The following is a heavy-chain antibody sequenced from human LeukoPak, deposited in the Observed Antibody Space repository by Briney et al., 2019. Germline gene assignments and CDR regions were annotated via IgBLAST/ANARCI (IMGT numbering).Heavy chain of an antibody. CDR2: ISGGGGTT. CDR1: GFTFSDYA. J-gene: IGHJ4*02. D-gene: IGHD3-10*01. CDR3: ARALRITMARGLIGY. Sequence: GGSLRLSCAASGFTFSDYAMSWVRQAPGKGLEWVSGISGGGGTTYYADSVKGRFTISRDNSKNTLYLQMNSPRAEDTAVYYRARALRITMARGLIGYWGQGTLVTVSS. V-gene: IGHV3-23*01.